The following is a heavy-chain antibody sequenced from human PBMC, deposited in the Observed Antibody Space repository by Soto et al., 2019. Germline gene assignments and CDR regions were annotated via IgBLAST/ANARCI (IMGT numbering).Heavy chain of an antibody. CDR2: IYPGVSDT. J-gene: IGHJ6*02. Sequence: GESLKISCKGSGYSYTNYWIGWVRQMPGKGLYWIGIIYPGVSDTRYSPSFQGQVTISADKSISAAYLEWNNLQASDTAMYYCARLNGVTTDYYFYGMDVWGQGTTVTVSS. V-gene: IGHV5-51*01. CDR1: GYSYTNYW. D-gene: IGHD4-17*01. CDR3: ARLNGVTTDYYFYGMDV.